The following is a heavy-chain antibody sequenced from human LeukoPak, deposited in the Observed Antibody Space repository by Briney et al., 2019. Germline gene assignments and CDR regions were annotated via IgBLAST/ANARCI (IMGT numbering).Heavy chain of an antibody. Sequence: PGGSPRLSCAASGFTFSNYAMSWVRQAPGKGLEWVSGISGSGASTYYADSVKGRFTISRDNSKNTLYVQMNSLRAEDTAVYYCAKSRGYSYRALDYWGQGTLVTVSS. D-gene: IGHD5-18*01. CDR2: ISGSGAST. V-gene: IGHV3-23*01. CDR3: AKSRGYSYRALDY. J-gene: IGHJ4*02. CDR1: GFTFSNYA.